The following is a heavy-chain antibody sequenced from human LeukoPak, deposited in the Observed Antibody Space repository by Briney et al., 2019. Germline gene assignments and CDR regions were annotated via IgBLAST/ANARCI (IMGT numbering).Heavy chain of an antibody. CDR3: ARDRPNYYGSDGHYYRRDGYY. J-gene: IGHJ4*02. V-gene: IGHV3-23*01. D-gene: IGHD3-22*01. CDR2: ISSRDGTT. Sequence: GGSLRLSCAASGFNFNIYAMSWVRQALGRGLEWVSSISSRDGTTYYADSVRGRFTISRDNSKNRLFLQMYSLRAEDTAVYFCARDRPNYYGSDGHYYRRDGYYWGQGTLVTVFS. CDR1: GFNFNIYA.